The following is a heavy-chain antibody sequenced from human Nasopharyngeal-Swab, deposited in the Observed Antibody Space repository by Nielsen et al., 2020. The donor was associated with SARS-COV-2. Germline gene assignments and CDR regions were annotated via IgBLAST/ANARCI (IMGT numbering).Heavy chain of an antibody. CDR2: ITSGNSV. V-gene: IGHV3-48*04. Sequence: GGSQRLSCATSGFTFSPYTMTWVRQAPGKGLQWISYITSGNSVQYADSVRGRFTISRDNAKNSLYLQMNSLTAEDTAVYYCARERGGGYGDYWGQGTLVTVSS. D-gene: IGHD5-12*01. CDR3: ARERGGGYGDY. CDR1: GFTFSPYT. J-gene: IGHJ4*02.